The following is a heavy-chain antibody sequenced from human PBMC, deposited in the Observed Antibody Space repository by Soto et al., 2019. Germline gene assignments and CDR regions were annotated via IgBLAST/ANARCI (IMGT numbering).Heavy chain of an antibody. D-gene: IGHD3-3*01. Sequence: SETLCLTCTVSGGSISSYYWSWIRQPPGKGLEWIGYIYYSGSTNYNPSLKSRVTISVDTSKNQFSLKLSSVTAADTAVYYCASFLRFLEWFGYWGQGTLVTVSS. J-gene: IGHJ4*02. CDR2: IYYSGST. CDR3: ASFLRFLEWFGY. V-gene: IGHV4-59*08. CDR1: GGSISSYY.